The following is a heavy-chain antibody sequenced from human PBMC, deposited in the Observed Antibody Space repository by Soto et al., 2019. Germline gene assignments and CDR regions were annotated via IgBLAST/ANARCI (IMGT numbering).Heavy chain of an antibody. Sequence: PSETLSLTCTVSGGSISSYYWSWIRQPPGKGLEWIGYIYYSGSTNYNPSLKSRVTISVDTSKNQFSLKLSSVTAADTAVYYCARQRYDFWSGYYSPRHFDYWGQGTLVTVSS. CDR1: GGSISSYY. CDR3: ARQRYDFWSGYYSPRHFDY. D-gene: IGHD3-3*01. J-gene: IGHJ4*02. V-gene: IGHV4-59*01. CDR2: IYYSGST.